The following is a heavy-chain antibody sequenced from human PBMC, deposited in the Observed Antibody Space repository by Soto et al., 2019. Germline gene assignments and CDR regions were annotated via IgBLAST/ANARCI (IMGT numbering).Heavy chain of an antibody. V-gene: IGHV1-2*04. CDR3: ARGIKYGDYSRWLAP. CDR2: INPNSRGT. Sequence: GASVKVSCKASGYTFTGYYIHWVRQAPGQGLEWMGWINPNSRGTKYTQKFQGWVTMTRDTSMSTAYMELSSLRSEDTAVYYCARGIKYGDYSRWLAPWGPGTLVTVSS. J-gene: IGHJ5*02. D-gene: IGHD4-17*01. CDR1: GYTFTGYY.